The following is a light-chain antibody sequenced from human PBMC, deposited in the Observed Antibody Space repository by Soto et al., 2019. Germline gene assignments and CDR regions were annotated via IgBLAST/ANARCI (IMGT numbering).Light chain of an antibody. CDR1: SDDVGSFNY. CDR2: EVS. J-gene: IGLJ1*01. Sequence: QSALTQPASVSGSPGQSITLSCTGSSDDVGSFNYVSWYQQHPGNAPKLLIYEVSNRPSGVSGRFSASKTGNTASLTISGLQAEDEGEYFCCSYGGSYTPYVFGTGTKVTVL. CDR3: CSYGGSYTPYV. V-gene: IGLV2-14*03.